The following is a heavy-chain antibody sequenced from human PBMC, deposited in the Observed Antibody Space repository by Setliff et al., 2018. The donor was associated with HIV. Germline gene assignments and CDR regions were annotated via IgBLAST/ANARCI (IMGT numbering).Heavy chain of an antibody. CDR1: GGPVSDTSYY. CDR3: ARLGDSGYDFRGYFDY. CDR2: VYYSGGT. J-gene: IGHJ4*02. Sequence: PSETLSLTCTVSGGPVSDTSYYWGWIRQPPGKVLEWLANVYYSGGTYYNPSLNSRVTISVDTSRNQFSLKLTSVTAADTALYFCARLGDSGYDFRGYFDYWGQGKLVTVSS. V-gene: IGHV4-39*01. D-gene: IGHD5-12*01.